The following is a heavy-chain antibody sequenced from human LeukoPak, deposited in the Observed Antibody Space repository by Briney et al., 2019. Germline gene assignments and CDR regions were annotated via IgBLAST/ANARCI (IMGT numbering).Heavy chain of an antibody. CDR3: ARGWHISHLWSGYVY. D-gene: IGHD3-3*01. CDR1: GLTFRSYA. V-gene: IGHV3-30*01. J-gene: IGHJ4*02. Sequence: GGPLRLSCAASGLTFRSYAMHWVRQAPGKGPEWVAVMSYDGSDKYYAATVKGRFTISRDNSENALYLQMDSLRAEDTAVYYCARGWHISHLWSGYVYGGEGTLVTVSS. CDR2: MSYDGSDK.